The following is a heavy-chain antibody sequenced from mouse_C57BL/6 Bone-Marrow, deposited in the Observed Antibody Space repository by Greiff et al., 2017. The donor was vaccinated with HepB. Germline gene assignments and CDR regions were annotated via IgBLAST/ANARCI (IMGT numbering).Heavy chain of an antibody. CDR2: INTGGPYT. V-gene: IGHV5-6*01. CDR3: ARDRFDYYFDY. D-gene: IGHD2-14*01. CDR1: GFTFSTSG. J-gene: IGHJ2*01. Sequence: EVKVVESGGDLVKPGGSLKLSCVASGFTFSTSGMSWVRQTPDKRLEWVATINTGGPYTYYPDSVKGRFTISKDTAKNTLFLQMSSLKSEDSAIYYCARDRFDYYFDYWGQGTTLTVTS.